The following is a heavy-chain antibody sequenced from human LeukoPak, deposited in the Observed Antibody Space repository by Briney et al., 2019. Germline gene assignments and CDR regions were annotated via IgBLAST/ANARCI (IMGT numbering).Heavy chain of an antibody. J-gene: IGHJ4*02. D-gene: IGHD6-19*01. CDR1: GFTVSSNY. CDR3: ARDPPARYSGGWYSY. CDR2: IYSGGST. Sequence: PGGSLRLSCAASGFTVSSNYMSWVRQAPGKGLEWVSVIYSGGSTYYADSVKGRFTISRDNSKNTLYLQMNSLRAEDTAVYYCARDPPARYSGGWYSYWGQGTLVTVSS. V-gene: IGHV3-53*01.